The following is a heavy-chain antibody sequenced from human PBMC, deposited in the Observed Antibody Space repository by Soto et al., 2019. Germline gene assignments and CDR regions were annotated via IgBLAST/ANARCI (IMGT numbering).Heavy chain of an antibody. J-gene: IGHJ4*02. CDR2: IYYSGST. CDR1: GGSISSGDYY. V-gene: IGHV4-30-4*01. D-gene: IGHD6-13*01. CDR3: ARGISRSWGDY. Sequence: QVQLQESGPGLVKPSQTLSLPCTVSGGSISSGDYYWSWIRQPPGKGLEWSGYIYYSGSTYYNPSLKGRVTIAVDTSKNQFSLKLSSVAAADTAVYYCARGISRSWGDYWGQGTLVTVSS.